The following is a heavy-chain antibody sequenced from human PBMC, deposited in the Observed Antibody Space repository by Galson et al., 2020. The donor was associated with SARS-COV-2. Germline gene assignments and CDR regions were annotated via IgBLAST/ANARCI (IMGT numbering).Heavy chain of an antibody. CDR1: GFTFRGYW. V-gene: IGHV3-7*01. CDR3: ARILPSGYYGH. J-gene: IGHJ4*02. D-gene: IGHD1-1*01. CDR2: INRDGTQE. Sequence: GGSLRLSCTASGFTFRGYWMTWVRQPPGRGLEWVAYINRDGTQEDYVDSARGRFTISRDNVEGSGYLQMNSLRAEDTAVYYCARILPSGYYGHWGQGTLVTVSS.